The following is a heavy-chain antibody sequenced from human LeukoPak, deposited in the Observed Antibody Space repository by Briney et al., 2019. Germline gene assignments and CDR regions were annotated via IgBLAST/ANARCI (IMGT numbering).Heavy chain of an antibody. CDR1: GFTFSRYW. D-gene: IGHD3-10*01. CDR2: INPDGSTT. V-gene: IGHV3-74*01. Sequence: PGGSLRLSCAASGFTFSRYWIHWVRQAPGKGLEWVSRINPDGSTTTYADSVKGRFTISRDNAKNSVYLQMNSLRAEDTAVYYCARDLWFGELSYGMDVWGQGTTVTVSS. J-gene: IGHJ6*02. CDR3: ARDLWFGELSYGMDV.